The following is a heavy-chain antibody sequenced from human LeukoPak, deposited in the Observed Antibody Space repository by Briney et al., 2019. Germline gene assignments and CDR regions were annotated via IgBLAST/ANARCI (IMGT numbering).Heavy chain of an antibody. Sequence: GWSLRLSCAASGFTFSSYAMHWVGQAPGKGLEWVAVISYDGSNKYYADSVKGRFTISRDNSKNTLYLQMNSLRAEDTAVYYCARDLNWGDSSLWGQGTLVTVSS. CDR2: ISYDGSNK. CDR3: ARDLNWGDSSL. D-gene: IGHD7-27*01. CDR1: GFTFSSYA. V-gene: IGHV3-30-3*01. J-gene: IGHJ4*02.